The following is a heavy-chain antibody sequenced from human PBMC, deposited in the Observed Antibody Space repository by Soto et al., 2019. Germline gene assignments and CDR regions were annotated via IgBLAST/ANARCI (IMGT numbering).Heavy chain of an antibody. J-gene: IGHJ6*02. CDR1: GFTFSSYG. CDR3: ARDYGYYDFWSGYYRARPHYYYYGMDV. D-gene: IGHD3-3*01. Sequence: PGGSLRLSCSASGFTFSSYGMHWVRQAPGKGLEWVAVIWYDGSNKYYADSVKGRFTISRDNSKNTLYLQMNSLRAEDTAVYYCARDYGYYDFWSGYYRARPHYYYYGMDVWGQGTTVTVSS. CDR2: IWYDGSNK. V-gene: IGHV3-33*01.